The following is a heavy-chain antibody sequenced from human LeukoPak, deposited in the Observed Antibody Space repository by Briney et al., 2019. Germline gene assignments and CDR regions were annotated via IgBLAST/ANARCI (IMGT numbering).Heavy chain of an antibody. J-gene: IGHJ1*01. CDR3: ARGRGIAARPSSRSFQH. Sequence: SETLSLTCAVYGGSFSGYYWGWIRQPPGKGLEWIGEINHSGSTNYNPSLKSRVTISVDTSKNQFSLKLSSVTAADTAVYYCARGRGIAARPSSRSFQHWGQGTLVTVSS. D-gene: IGHD6-6*01. CDR2: INHSGST. CDR1: GGSFSGYY. V-gene: IGHV4-34*01.